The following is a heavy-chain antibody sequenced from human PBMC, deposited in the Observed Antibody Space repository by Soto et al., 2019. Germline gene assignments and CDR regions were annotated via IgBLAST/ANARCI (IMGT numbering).Heavy chain of an antibody. CDR2: IYSGTTT. V-gene: IGHV3-66*01. CDR3: ARSYKGFCRGADYYSIFAFDM. CDR1: GFSVSSNY. J-gene: IGHJ3*02. D-gene: IGHD2-15*01. Sequence: EVQLVESGGGLVQPGGSLRLSCAASGFSVSSNYMSWIRQAPGMGLEWVSVIYSGTTTDYADSVKGRFTISRDSSKNTLYLQMNSLRAEDTAVYYCARSYKGFCRGADYYSIFAFDMWGQGTMVAVSS.